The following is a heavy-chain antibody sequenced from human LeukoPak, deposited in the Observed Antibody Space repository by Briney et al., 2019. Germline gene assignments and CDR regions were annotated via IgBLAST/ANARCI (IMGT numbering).Heavy chain of an antibody. CDR3: ARAWDFVVGAFDI. Sequence: GGSLRLSCAASGLTVRLNYMTWVRQAPGKGLEWVSIIYAGGDTYYADSVRGRFTVSRDDSKNILYLEMNSLRGDDTGIYHCARAWDFVVGAFDIWGQGTVVTVSS. CDR1: GLTVRLNY. V-gene: IGHV3-53*01. J-gene: IGHJ3*02. CDR2: IYAGGDT. D-gene: IGHD2-15*01.